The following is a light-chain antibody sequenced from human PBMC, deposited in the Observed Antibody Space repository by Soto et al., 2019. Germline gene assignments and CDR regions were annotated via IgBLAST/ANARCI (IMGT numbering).Light chain of an antibody. V-gene: IGLV1-51*01. CDR2: DDN. CDR3: GSWDSSLTDYV. J-gene: IGLJ1*01. Sequence: QSVLTHPRSVSAAPGHKVTIACSGSSSNIGGNSVSWYQQLPGTAPKLLIYDDNKRPSGIPDRFSGSKSGTSATLGITGFQTGDEADYYCGSWDSSLTDYVFGTGTKVTVL. CDR1: SSNIGGNS.